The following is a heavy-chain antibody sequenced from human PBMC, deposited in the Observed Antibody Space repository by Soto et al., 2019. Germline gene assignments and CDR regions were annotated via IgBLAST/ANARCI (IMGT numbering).Heavy chain of an antibody. J-gene: IGHJ6*02. D-gene: IGHD3-3*01. CDR3: ARVARFLEWLLYSYYYYGMAV. CDR2: ISYDGSNK. V-gene: IGHV3-30-3*01. CDR1: GFTFSSYA. Sequence: QVQLVESGGGVVQPGRSLRLSCAASGFTFSSYAMHWVRQAPGKGLEWVAVISYDGSNKYYADSVKGRFTISRDNSKKTLYLQMNSMRAEDTAVYYCARVARFLEWLLYSYYYYGMAVWGQGTTVTVSS.